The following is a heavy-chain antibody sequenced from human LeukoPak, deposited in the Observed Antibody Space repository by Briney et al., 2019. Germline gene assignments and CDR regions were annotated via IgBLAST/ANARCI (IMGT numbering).Heavy chain of an antibody. Sequence: GASVKVSCKASGYTFSNYAISWVRQAPGQGLEWMGWISVYNANTNDAQKFQGRVTVTTDTSTNTTYMELRSLRSDDTAVYYCARTSAYGSGWHSYWGQGTLVTVSS. D-gene: IGHD6-25*01. CDR1: GYTFSNYA. J-gene: IGHJ4*02. CDR3: ARTSAYGSGWHSY. CDR2: ISVYNANT. V-gene: IGHV1-18*01.